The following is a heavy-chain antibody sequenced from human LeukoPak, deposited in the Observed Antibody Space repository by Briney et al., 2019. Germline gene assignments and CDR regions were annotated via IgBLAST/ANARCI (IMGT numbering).Heavy chain of an antibody. D-gene: IGHD2-15*01. CDR3: ARDATVYLGYCSGGSCSYDAFDI. CDR2: IFYSGST. V-gene: IGHV4-31*03. CDR1: GGSLSSGGYY. J-gene: IGHJ3*02. Sequence: SQTLSLTCTVSGGSLSSGGYYWSWIRQHPGKGLEWIGYIFYSGSTYSNPSLKSRITISIDTPKNQFSLKLNSVTAADTAVYYCARDATVYLGYCSGGSCSYDAFDIWGQGTMVTVSS.